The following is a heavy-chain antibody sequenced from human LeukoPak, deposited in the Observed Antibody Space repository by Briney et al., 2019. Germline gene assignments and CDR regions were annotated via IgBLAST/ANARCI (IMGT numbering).Heavy chain of an antibody. J-gene: IGHJ4*02. D-gene: IGHD6-13*01. V-gene: IGHV4-59*01. CDR3: ARVTGYRIEDYFDY. CDR1: GGSISSYY. Sequence: SETLSLTCTVSGGSISSYYWSWIRQPPGKGLEWIGYIFYSGSTNYNPSLKSRVTISVDTSKNQFSLKLSSVTAADTAVYYCARVTGYRIEDYFDYWGQGTLVTVSS. CDR2: IFYSGST.